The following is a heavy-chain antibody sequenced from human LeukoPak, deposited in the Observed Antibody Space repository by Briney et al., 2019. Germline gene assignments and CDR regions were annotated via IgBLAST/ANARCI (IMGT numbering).Heavy chain of an antibody. Sequence: GGSLRLSCAASGFTFSSYAMSWVRQAPGRGLEWVSAISGSGGSTYYADSVKGRLTISRDNSRNTLYLQINSLRAKDTAVYYCAKGPKYDFWSGTRDYYFDYWGQGTLVTVPS. CDR1: GFTFSSYA. CDR2: ISGSGGST. CDR3: AKGPKYDFWSGTRDYYFDY. J-gene: IGHJ4*02. V-gene: IGHV3-23*01. D-gene: IGHD3-3*01.